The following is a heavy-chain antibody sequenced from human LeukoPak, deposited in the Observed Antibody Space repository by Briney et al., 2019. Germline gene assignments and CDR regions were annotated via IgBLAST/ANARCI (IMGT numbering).Heavy chain of an antibody. CDR2: INAGNGNT. Sequence: ASVKVSCKASGHTFTSYAMHWVRQAPGQRLEWMGWINAGNGNTKYSQEFQGRVTITRDTSASTAYMELSSLRSEDMAVYYCARDGEGTPDAFDIWGRGTMVTVSS. J-gene: IGHJ3*02. V-gene: IGHV1-3*03. CDR1: GHTFTSYA. CDR3: ARDGEGTPDAFDI.